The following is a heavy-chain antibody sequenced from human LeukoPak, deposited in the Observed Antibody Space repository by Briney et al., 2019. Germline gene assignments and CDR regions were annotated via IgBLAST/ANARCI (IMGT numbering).Heavy chain of an antibody. Sequence: GGSLRLSCAASGFTLSSYWMHWVRQAPGKGLVWVSRINSDGSTTSYTDSVKGRFTISRDTAKNTLYLQMNSLRAEDTAVYYCASGSGSYRTPYYYMDVWGTGTTVTVSS. V-gene: IGHV3-74*01. D-gene: IGHD3-10*01. CDR2: INSDGSTT. CDR1: GFTLSSYW. CDR3: ASGSGSYRTPYYYMDV. J-gene: IGHJ6*03.